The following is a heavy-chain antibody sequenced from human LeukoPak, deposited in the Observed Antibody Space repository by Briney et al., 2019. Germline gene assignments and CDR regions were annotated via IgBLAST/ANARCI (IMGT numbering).Heavy chain of an antibody. CDR2: ISYSGST. J-gene: IGHJ4*02. Sequence: SETLSLTCSVSGGSISSRGYYWAWIRQPPGKGLEWIGNISYSGSTYYNPSLKSRVTISADTSKSQFSLKLSSVTAADTAVYYCARTSYYDSSGYTLDFWGQGALVTVSS. V-gene: IGHV4-39*01. CDR3: ARTSYYDSSGYTLDF. CDR1: GGSISSRGYY. D-gene: IGHD3-22*01.